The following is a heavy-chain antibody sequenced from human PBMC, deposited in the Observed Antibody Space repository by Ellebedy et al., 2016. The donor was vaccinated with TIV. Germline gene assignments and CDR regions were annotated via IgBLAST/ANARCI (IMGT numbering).Heavy chain of an antibody. D-gene: IGHD5-24*01. CDR1: GFTFSSYA. Sequence: PGGSLRLSCAASGFTFSSYAMSWVCQVPGKGLEWVSAISGSGGSTYSADAVKGRFSIDRDNSKNTLYLHMKSLRAEDTAVDYCARPWVAMATMGDAFDIWGQGTMVTVSS. V-gene: IGHV3-23*01. J-gene: IGHJ3*02. CDR3: ARPWVAMATMGDAFDI. CDR2: ISGSGGST.